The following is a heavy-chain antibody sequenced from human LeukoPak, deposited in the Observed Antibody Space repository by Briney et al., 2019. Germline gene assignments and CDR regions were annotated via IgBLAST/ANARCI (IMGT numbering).Heavy chain of an antibody. CDR1: GDSISRGSYY. D-gene: IGHD2-2*02. J-gene: IGHJ4*02. CDR2: IYTSGST. Sequence: SQTLSLTCTVSGDSISRGSYYWSWIRQPAGKGREWIGRIYTSGSTNYNPSLKSRVTISVDMSKNQFSLKLSSVTATDTAVYYCAREAYCSSTTCYTYFDYWGQGTLVTVSS. V-gene: IGHV4-61*02. CDR3: AREAYCSSTTCYTYFDY.